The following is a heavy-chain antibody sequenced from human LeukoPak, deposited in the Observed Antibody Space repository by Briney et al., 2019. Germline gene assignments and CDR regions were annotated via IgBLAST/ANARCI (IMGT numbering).Heavy chain of an antibody. CDR2: SNTYWSST. CDR1: GFTFSSYW. CDR3: LRHGSPNY. J-gene: IGHJ4*02. D-gene: IGHD2-2*03. V-gene: IGHV3-74*01. Sequence: PAGTLRLSCAASGFTFSSYWKHWVRIVPPKGLVLVSRSNTYWSSTNYADSVKGRFTISRDNAKNTLYLEMNSLTAEDTAVYYCLRHGSPNYWGQGTLVTVSS.